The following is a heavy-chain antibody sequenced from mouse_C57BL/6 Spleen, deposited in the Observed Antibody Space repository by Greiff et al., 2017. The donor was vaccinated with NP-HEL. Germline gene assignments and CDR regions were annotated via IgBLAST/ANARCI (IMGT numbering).Heavy chain of an antibody. CDR2: IYPRSGNT. Sequence: QVQLQQSGAELARPGASVKLSCKASGYTFTSYGISWVKQRTGQGLEWIGEIYPRSGNTYYNEKFKGKATLTADKSSSTAYMELRSLTSEDSAVYLCAREGGWDGFAYWGQGTLVTVSA. CDR3: AREGGWDGFAY. J-gene: IGHJ3*01. V-gene: IGHV1-81*01. D-gene: IGHD4-1*01. CDR1: GYTFTSYG.